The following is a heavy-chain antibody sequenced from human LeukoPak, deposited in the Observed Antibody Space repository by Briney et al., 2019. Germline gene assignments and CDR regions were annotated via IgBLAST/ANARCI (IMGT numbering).Heavy chain of an antibody. CDR3: ARDSARYDYVWGSYRLWYFDY. J-gene: IGHJ4*02. CDR2: INPSGGST. Sequence: ASVKVSCKASGYTFTSYYMHWVRQAPGQGLEWMGIINPSGGSTSYAQKFQGRVTMTRDMSTSTVYMELSSLRSEDTAVYYCARDSARYDYVWGSYRLWYFDYWGQGTLVTVSS. V-gene: IGHV1-46*01. D-gene: IGHD3-16*02. CDR1: GYTFTSYY.